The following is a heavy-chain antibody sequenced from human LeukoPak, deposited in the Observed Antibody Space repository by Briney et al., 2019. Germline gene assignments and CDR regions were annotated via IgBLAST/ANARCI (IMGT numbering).Heavy chain of an antibody. CDR1: GGSISSYY. Sequence: SETLSLTCTVSGGSISSYYWSWIRQPPGKGLEWIGYIFHSGSTNYNPSLKSRVTISVDTSKNQFSLKLSSVTAADTAVYYCARNGAPLDVWGQGTTVTVSS. J-gene: IGHJ6*02. V-gene: IGHV4-59*01. CDR2: IFHSGST. D-gene: IGHD4-17*01. CDR3: ARNGAPLDV.